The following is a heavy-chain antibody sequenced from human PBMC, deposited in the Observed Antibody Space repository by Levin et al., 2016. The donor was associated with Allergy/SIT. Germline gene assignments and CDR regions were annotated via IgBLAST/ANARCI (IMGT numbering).Heavy chain of an antibody. CDR3: AREGSSVAARLFDY. CDR2: ISSNGGST. V-gene: IGHV3-64*01. J-gene: IGHJ4*02. D-gene: IGHD6-6*01. Sequence: VRQAPGKGLEYVSAISSNGGSTYYANSVKGRFTISRDNSKNTLYLQMGSLRAEDMAVYYCAREGSSVAARLFDYWGQGTLVTVSS.